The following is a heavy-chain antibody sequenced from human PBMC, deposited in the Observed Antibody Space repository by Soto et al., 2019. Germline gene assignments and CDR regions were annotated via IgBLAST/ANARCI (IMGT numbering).Heavy chain of an antibody. CDR3: ARPGGRSGYNYYHYYGVDV. CDR2: ISHDRSNE. CDR1: GFTFSDYA. V-gene: IGHV3-30-3*01. Sequence: GSLRLSCAASGFTFSDYAMHWVRQAPGKGLEWVAVISHDRSNEFYADSVKGRFTISRDNSKNTLYLQMNRLRTEDTAVYYCARPGGRSGYNYYHYYGVDVWGQGSTVTVSS. D-gene: IGHD5-12*01. J-gene: IGHJ6*02.